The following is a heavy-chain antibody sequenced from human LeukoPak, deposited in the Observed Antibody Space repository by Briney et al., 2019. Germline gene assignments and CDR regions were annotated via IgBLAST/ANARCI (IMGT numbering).Heavy chain of an antibody. D-gene: IGHD4-23*01. Sequence: PSETLSLTCTVSGGSISSYYWSWIRQPPGKGLEWIGYIYYSGSTNYNPSLKSRVTISVDTSKNQFSLKLSSVTAADTAVYYCARVRDYGGNGFDYWDQGTLVTVSS. V-gene: IGHV4-59*01. CDR2: IYYSGST. CDR1: GGSISSYY. J-gene: IGHJ4*02. CDR3: ARVRDYGGNGFDY.